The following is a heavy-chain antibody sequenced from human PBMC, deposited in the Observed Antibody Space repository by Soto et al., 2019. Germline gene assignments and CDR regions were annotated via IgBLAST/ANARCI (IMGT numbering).Heavy chain of an antibody. CDR3: AKFQRTTFYPFDH. CDR1: GFTFSNYA. CDR2: VSGTDDAT. D-gene: IGHD4-4*01. Sequence: EVQLLESGGDLVQPGGSLSLSCAASGFTFSNYAMGWVRQAPGKGLEWVSGVSGTDDATYYADSVRGRFTIPRDNLKSTLYLQMSSLRVDDAAVYYCAKFQRTTFYPFDHWGQGTLVTVSS. J-gene: IGHJ4*02. V-gene: IGHV3-23*01.